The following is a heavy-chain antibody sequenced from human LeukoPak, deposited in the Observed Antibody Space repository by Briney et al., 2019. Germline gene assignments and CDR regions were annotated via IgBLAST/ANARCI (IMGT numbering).Heavy chain of an antibody. J-gene: IGHJ4*02. D-gene: IGHD4-17*01. CDR1: GGSISSSSSY. Sequence: SETLSLTCTVSGGSISSSSSYWGWIRQPPGKGLEWIGYIHYSGSTYYSPSLKSRVTMSVDTSKNQFSLKLNSVTAVDTAVYYCARTLYGDYYFDYWGQGTLVTVSS. CDR2: IHYSGST. CDR3: ARTLYGDYYFDY. V-gene: IGHV4-39*07.